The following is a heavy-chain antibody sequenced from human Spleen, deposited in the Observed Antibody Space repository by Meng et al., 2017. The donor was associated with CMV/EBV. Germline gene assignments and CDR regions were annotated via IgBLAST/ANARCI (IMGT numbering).Heavy chain of an antibody. Sequence: RLACEASGFTCRNYWMHWVSQAPGKGLEWRTRMKEDGSFINYAESVKGRFTISRDNAKNTLYLQMTSLRAEDTAVYYCTRERAAADYWGQGTLVTVSS. CDR2: MKEDGSFI. D-gene: IGHD6-13*01. J-gene: IGHJ4*02. V-gene: IGHV3-74*01. CDR1: GFTCRNYW. CDR3: TRERAAADY.